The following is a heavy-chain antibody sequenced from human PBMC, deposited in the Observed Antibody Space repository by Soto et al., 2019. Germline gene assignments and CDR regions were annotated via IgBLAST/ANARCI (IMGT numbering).Heavy chain of an antibody. D-gene: IGHD2-15*01. CDR3: ARDRVVVVVAGALYYYGMDV. CDR1: GGSISSSNW. Sequence: SETLSLTCAVSGGSISSSNWWGWVRQPPGKGLEWIGEIYHSGSTNYNPSLKSRVTISVDKSKNQFSLKLSSVTAADTAVYYCARDRVVVVVAGALYYYGMDVWGQGTTVTVSS. CDR2: IYHSGST. V-gene: IGHV4-4*02. J-gene: IGHJ6*02.